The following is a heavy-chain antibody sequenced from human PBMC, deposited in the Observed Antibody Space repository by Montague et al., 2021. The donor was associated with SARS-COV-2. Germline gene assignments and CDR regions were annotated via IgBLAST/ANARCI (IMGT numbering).Heavy chain of an antibody. J-gene: IGHJ4*02. CDR3: ARWDPQTLTMIGLRGKSASDY. D-gene: IGHD4-23*01. CDR2: INHSGST. CDR1: GGSFSGYY. V-gene: IGHV4-34*01. Sequence: SETLSLTCAVYGGSFSGYYWTWIRQSPGKDLEWIAEINHSGSTNYNFNPSLRSRVTISVDTSKSQFSLKLSSVTAADTGVYYCARWDPQTLTMIGLRGKSASDYWGQGTLVTVSS.